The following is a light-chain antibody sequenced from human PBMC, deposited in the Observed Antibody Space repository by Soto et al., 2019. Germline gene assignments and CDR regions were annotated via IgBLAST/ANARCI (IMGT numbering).Light chain of an antibody. J-gene: IGKJ1*01. CDR3: QQYNSYQWT. V-gene: IGKV1-17*01. Sequence: DIQMTQSPSTLSGSVGDRVTITCRTSQGIRSALCWYQQKPGKVPKLLIYAASTLQSGVPSRFSGSGSGTEFTLTISSLQPDDFATYYCQQYNSYQWTFGQGTKVDIK. CDR1: QGIRSA. CDR2: AAS.